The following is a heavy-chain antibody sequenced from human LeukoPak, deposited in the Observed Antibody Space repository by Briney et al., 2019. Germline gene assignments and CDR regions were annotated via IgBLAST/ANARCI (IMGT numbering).Heavy chain of an antibody. CDR2: INPNSGGT. J-gene: IGHJ4*02. CDR1: GYTFPGYD. Sequence: GASVKVSCKVPGYTFPGYDTHWLRQAPGQGLEWMGWINPNSGGTNYAQKFQGRVTMTRDTSISTAYMELNRLRSDDTAVYYCARDRDYGSRIFDYWGQGTLVTVSS. CDR3: ARDRDYGSRIFDY. D-gene: IGHD3-10*01. V-gene: IGHV1-2*02.